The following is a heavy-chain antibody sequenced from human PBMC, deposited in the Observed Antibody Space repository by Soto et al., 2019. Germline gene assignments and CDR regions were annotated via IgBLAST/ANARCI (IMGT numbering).Heavy chain of an antibody. CDR3: ARHVGFGVVPMGVDYYYYYGMDV. D-gene: IGHD3-3*01. V-gene: IGHV4-39*01. CDR2: IYYSGST. CDR1: GGSISSSSYY. J-gene: IGHJ6*02. Sequence: PSETLSLTCTVSGGSISSSSYYWGWIRQPPGKGLEWIGSIYYSGSTYYNPSLKSRVTISVDTSKNQLSLKLSSVTAADTAVYYCARHVGFGVVPMGVDYYYYYGMDVWGQGTTVTV.